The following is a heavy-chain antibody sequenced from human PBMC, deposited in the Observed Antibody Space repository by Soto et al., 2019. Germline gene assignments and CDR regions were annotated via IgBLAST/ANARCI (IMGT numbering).Heavy chain of an antibody. CDR2: IWYDGSNK. J-gene: IGHJ4*02. V-gene: IGHV3-33*01. CDR1: GFTFSNYG. D-gene: IGHD1-26*01. CDR3: ARDPIGPGIFDY. Sequence: QTGGSLRLSCTASGFTFSNYGMHWVRQAPGKGLEWVAVIWYDGSNKYYADSVKGRFTISRDNSKNTLYLQVNSLGAEDTAVYYCARDPIGPGIFDYWGQGTLVTVS.